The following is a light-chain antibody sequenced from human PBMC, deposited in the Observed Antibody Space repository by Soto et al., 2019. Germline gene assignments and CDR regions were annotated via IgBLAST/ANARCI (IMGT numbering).Light chain of an antibody. CDR1: QSISGY. J-gene: IGKJ5*01. V-gene: IGKV1-39*01. CDR3: ERRHSTPIS. Sequence: TNTSRASQSISGYLNWYQQKPGKAPNLLIYAASSLQSGVPSRFCVIGHGTAYALTMNSLHPEYSATYYCERRHSTPISYAQGTRLEIK. CDR2: AAS.